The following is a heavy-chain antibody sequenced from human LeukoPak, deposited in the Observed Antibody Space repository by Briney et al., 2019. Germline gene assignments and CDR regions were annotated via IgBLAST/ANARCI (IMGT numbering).Heavy chain of an antibody. CDR1: GGSISSHY. Sequence: SETLSLTCTVSGGSISSHYWSWIRQPPGKGLEWIGYIYYSGSTNYNPSLKSRVTISVDTSKNQFSLKLSSVTAADTAVYYCARGYYDFWSGYPKNYFDYWGQGNLVTVSS. J-gene: IGHJ4*02. V-gene: IGHV4-59*11. D-gene: IGHD3-3*01. CDR2: IYYSGST. CDR3: ARGYYDFWSGYPKNYFDY.